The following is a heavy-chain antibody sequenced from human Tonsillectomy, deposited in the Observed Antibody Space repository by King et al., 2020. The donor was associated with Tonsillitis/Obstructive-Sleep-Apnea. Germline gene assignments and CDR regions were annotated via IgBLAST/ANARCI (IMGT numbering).Heavy chain of an antibody. V-gene: IGHV3-30*04. CDR3: ARDGVCGYNLFPGLDY. D-gene: IGHD5-24*01. CDR2: ISYDGSNK. CDR1: GFTFSSYA. J-gene: IGHJ4*01. Sequence: HVQLVESGGGVVQPGRSLRLSCAASGFTFSSYAMHWVRQAPGKGLEWVALISYDGSNKKYADSVKGRFTIFRDNSKNTLYLQMNSLRAEDTAVFYCARDGVCGYNLFPGLDYWGLGPLVTVPS.